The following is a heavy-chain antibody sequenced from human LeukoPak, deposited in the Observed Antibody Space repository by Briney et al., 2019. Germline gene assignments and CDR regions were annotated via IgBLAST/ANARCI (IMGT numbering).Heavy chain of an antibody. CDR2: ISYDGSNK. J-gene: IGHJ6*02. V-gene: IGHV3-30*18. CDR3: AKDRQSSGGSCYWCYYYYGMDV. Sequence: GGSLRLSCAASGFTFSSYGMHWVRQAPGKGLEWVAVISYDGSNKCYADSVKGRFTISRDNSKNTLYLQMNSLRAEDTAVYYCAKDRQSSGGSCYWCYYYYGMDVWGQGTTVTVSS. CDR1: GFTFSSYG. D-gene: IGHD2-15*01.